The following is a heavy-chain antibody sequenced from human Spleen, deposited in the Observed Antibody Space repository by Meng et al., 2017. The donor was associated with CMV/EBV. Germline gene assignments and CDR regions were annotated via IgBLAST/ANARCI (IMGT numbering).Heavy chain of an antibody. CDR1: GYTFTGYY. CDR3: PRDQSLWRGGDYFDY. J-gene: IGHJ4*02. Sequence: ASVKVSCKASGYTFTGYYIHWVRQAPGQGLEWMGWINPNSGGTDSAQKFQGRVSMTSDTSINTAYMELSRLTSDDTAVYYCPRDQSLWRGGDYFDYWGQGTLVTVSS. D-gene: IGHD2-21*01. CDR2: INPNSGGT. V-gene: IGHV1-2*02.